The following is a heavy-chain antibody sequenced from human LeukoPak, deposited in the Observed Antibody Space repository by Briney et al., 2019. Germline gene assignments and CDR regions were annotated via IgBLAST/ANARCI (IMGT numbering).Heavy chain of an antibody. V-gene: IGHV5-51*01. CDR3: ARDDYYGSGSYYNNFDY. CDR1: GYSFSNYW. CDR2: IYPGDSDT. D-gene: IGHD3-10*01. Sequence: GKSLKISCKGSGYSFSNYWLAWVRHMPGKGLEWMGIIYPGDSDTRYSPSFQGQVTISAGKSINTAYLQWSSLKASDTAMYYSARDDYYGSGSYYNNFDYWGQGTLVTVSS. J-gene: IGHJ4*02.